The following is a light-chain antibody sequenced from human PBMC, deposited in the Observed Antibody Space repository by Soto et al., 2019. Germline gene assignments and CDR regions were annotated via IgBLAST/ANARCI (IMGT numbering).Light chain of an antibody. CDR2: GAS. Sequence: MVMTQSPATLSVSPGEKATLSCRASQSVSTKLAWYQQKPGQAPRLLIYGASTRATGIPARFSGSGSGTEFALTISSLHSEYFAVYYCQQYNNWPYTFGPGTRVDIK. CDR1: QSVSTK. V-gene: IGKV3D-15*01. J-gene: IGKJ3*01. CDR3: QQYNNWPYT.